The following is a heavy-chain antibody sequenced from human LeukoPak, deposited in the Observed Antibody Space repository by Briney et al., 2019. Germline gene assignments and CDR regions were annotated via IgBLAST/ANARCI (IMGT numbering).Heavy chain of an antibody. CDR2: ISSSSSYI. J-gene: IGHJ4*02. V-gene: IGHV3-21*01. CDR1: GFTFSSYW. D-gene: IGHD6-19*01. CDR3: ARDRCSSGWMTFDY. Sequence: GGSLRLSCAASGFTFSSYWMSWVRQAPGKGLEWVSSISSSSSYIYYADSVKGRFTISRDNAKNSLYLQMNSLRAEDTAVYYCARDRCSSGWMTFDYWGQGTLVTVSS.